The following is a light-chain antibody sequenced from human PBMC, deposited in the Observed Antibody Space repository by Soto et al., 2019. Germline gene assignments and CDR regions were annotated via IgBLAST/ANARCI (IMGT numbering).Light chain of an antibody. J-gene: IGKJ1*01. CDR2: DAS. CDR1: QSVSTY. V-gene: IGKV3-11*01. Sequence: EIELTQSPATLSLSPGERATLSCRASQSVSTYLAWYQQKPGQAPRLLISDASHRATGIPARFSGSGSGTDFTLTISSLEPEDFAVYYCQQRSNWPPWTFGQGTKVDIK. CDR3: QQRSNWPPWT.